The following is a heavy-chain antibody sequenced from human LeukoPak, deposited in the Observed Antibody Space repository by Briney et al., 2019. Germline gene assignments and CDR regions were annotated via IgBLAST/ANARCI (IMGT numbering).Heavy chain of an antibody. CDR3: ARASYYYDSSGYHLEGFDY. CDR1: GFTFSSYA. Sequence: PGGSLRLSCAASGFTFSSYAMHWVRQAPGKGLEYVSAISSNGGSTYYANSVKGRFTISRDNSKNTLYLQMGSLRAEDMAVYYCARASYYYDSSGYHLEGFDYWGQGTLVTVSS. V-gene: IGHV3-64*01. J-gene: IGHJ4*02. CDR2: ISSNGGST. D-gene: IGHD3-22*01.